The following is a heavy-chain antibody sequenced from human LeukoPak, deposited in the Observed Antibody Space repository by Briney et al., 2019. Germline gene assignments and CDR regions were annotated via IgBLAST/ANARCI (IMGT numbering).Heavy chain of an antibody. D-gene: IGHD2-8*02. V-gene: IGHV1-2*02. CDR2: INPNSGGT. J-gene: IGHJ6*02. CDR3: AREVLAKSYGMDV. CDR1: GYTFTGYY. Sequence: ASVKVSCKASGYTFTGYYMHWVRQAPGQGLEWMGWINPNSGGTNYAQEFQGRVTMTRDTSISTAYMELSRLRSDDTAVYYCAREVLAKSYGMDVWGQGTTVTVSS.